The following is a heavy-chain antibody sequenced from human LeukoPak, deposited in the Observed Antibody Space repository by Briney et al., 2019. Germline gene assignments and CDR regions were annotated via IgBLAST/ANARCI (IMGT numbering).Heavy chain of an antibody. J-gene: IGHJ6*03. CDR2: INHGGST. V-gene: IGHV4-34*01. CDR1: GGSFSGDF. Sequence: SETLSLTCAVYGGSFSGDFWSWIRQSPGKGLEWIGEINHGGSTTYNPSLQSRVTMSVDTSTNQISLKMTSVTAADTAVYYCARGRWVEVTFYRSYYMDVWGKGTTVTVSS. CDR3: ARGRWVEVTFYRSYYMDV. D-gene: IGHD2/OR15-2a*01.